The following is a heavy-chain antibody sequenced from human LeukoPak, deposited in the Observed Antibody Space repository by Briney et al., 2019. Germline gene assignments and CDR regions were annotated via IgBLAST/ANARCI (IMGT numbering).Heavy chain of an antibody. V-gene: IGHV3-23*01. J-gene: IGHJ3*02. CDR1: GFTFSSYA. Sequence: GGSLRLSCAASGFTFSSYAMSWVRQAPGKGLEWVSAISGSSSSLYYADSVKGRFTISRDNAKNSLYLQMNSLRAEDTAVYYCARDYSSTSGKHAFDIWGQGTMVTVSS. D-gene: IGHD6-13*01. CDR2: ISGSSSSL. CDR3: ARDYSSTSGKHAFDI.